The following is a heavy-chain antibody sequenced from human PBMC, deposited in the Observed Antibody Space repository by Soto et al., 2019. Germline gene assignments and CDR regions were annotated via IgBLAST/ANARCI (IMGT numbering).Heavy chain of an antibody. CDR2: INAGNGNT. V-gene: IGHV1-3*01. CDR1: GYTFTSYA. CDR3: ARGGWYNWNYMYDWFDP. Sequence: ASVKVSCKASGYTFTSYAMHWVRQAPGQRLEWMGWINAGNGNTKYSQKFQGRVTITRDTSASTAYMELSSLRSEDTAVYYCARGGWYNWNYMYDWFDPWGQGTLVTVSS. D-gene: IGHD1-7*01. J-gene: IGHJ5*02.